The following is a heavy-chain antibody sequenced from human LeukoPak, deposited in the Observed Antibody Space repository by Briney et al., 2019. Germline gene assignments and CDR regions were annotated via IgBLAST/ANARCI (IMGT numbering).Heavy chain of an antibody. J-gene: IGHJ3*02. CDR2: INPSGGST. V-gene: IGHV1-46*01. CDR1: GYTFTSYY. CDR3: ARDLNYYDSSGYRHDAFDI. D-gene: IGHD3-22*01. Sequence: VASVKVSCKASGYTFTSYYMHWVRQAPGQGLEWMGIINPSGGSTSYAQKFQGRVTMTRDTSTSTVYMELSSLRSEDTAVYYCARDLNYYDSSGYRHDAFDIWGQGTMVTVSS.